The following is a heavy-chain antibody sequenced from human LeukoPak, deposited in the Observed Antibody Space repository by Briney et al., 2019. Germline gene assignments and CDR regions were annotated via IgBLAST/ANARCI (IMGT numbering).Heavy chain of an antibody. Sequence: PSETLSLTCSVSGVSISSRGYYWGWVRQPPGKGLEWIGSFYYSGNTHYNPSLKSRVAISVDTSKNQFSLKLTSVTAADTAVYYCARQPYYADSSGYINWFDPWGQGTLVTVSS. CDR3: ARQPYYADSSGYINWFDP. V-gene: IGHV4-39*01. CDR1: GVSISSRGYY. J-gene: IGHJ5*02. D-gene: IGHD3-22*01. CDR2: FYYSGNT.